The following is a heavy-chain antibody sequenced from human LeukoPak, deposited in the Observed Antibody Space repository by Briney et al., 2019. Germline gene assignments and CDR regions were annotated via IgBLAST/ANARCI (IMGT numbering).Heavy chain of an antibody. D-gene: IGHD3-16*02. CDR2: IIPIFGTA. CDR3: ARGGSSRIKANDY. J-gene: IGHJ4*02. CDR1: GGTFSSYA. V-gene: IGHV1-69*05. Sequence: SVKVSCKASGGTFSSYAISWVRQAPGQGLEWMGGIIPIFGTANYAQKFQGRVTMTRDTSTSTVYMELSSLRSEDTAVYYCARGGSSRIKANDYWGQGTLVTVSS.